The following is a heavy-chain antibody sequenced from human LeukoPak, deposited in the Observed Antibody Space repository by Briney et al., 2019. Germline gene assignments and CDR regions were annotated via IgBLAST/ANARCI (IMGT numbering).Heavy chain of an antibody. V-gene: IGHV3-30*18. Sequence: GRSLRLSCATSGFTLSSYGMHWGRQAPDKGLEWVAVMSYDGSNKYYADSVKGRFTISRDNSKSTLYLEMESLRAEDTAVYYCAKDQAADGIFMCGQWGQGTLVTVSS. J-gene: IGHJ4*02. D-gene: IGHD6-13*01. CDR2: MSYDGSNK. CDR1: GFTLSSYG. CDR3: AKDQAADGIFMCGQ.